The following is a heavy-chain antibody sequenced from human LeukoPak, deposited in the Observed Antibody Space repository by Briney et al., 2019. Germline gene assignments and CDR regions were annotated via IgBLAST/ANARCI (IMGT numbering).Heavy chain of an antibody. CDR3: AKSSMVRGSEGPDY. V-gene: IGHV3-23*01. D-gene: IGHD3-10*01. CDR2: ISGSGAST. J-gene: IGHJ4*02. Sequence: PGGSLRLSCAASGFTFSNYAMSWVRQAPGKGLEWVSVISGSGASTYYADSVRGRFTISRDNSKNTLYLQMNSLRAEDTAVYYCAKSSMVRGSEGPDYWGQGTLVTVSS. CDR1: GFTFSNYA.